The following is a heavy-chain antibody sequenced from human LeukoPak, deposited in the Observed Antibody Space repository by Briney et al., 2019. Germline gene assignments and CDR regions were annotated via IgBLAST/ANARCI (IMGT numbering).Heavy chain of an antibody. CDR1: GFTVSSNY. D-gene: IGHD6-19*01. Sequence: GGSLRLSCAASGFTVSSNYMSWVRQAPGKGLEWVSVIYSGGSTYYADSVKGRFTISRDNSKNTLYLQMNSLRAEDTAVYYRARVGSGWYLDYWGQGTLVTVSS. CDR2: IYSGGST. J-gene: IGHJ4*02. V-gene: IGHV3-66*01. CDR3: ARVGSGWYLDY.